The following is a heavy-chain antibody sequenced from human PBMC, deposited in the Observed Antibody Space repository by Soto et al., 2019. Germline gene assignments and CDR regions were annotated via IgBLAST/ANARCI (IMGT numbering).Heavy chain of an antibody. J-gene: IGHJ3*02. Sequence: PGGSLRLSCAASGFTFSNAWMNWVRQAPGKGLEWVGRIKSKTDGGTTDYAAPVKGRFTISRDDSKNTLYLQMNSLKTEDTAVYYCTTGGITMIVVVNINAFDISGQGTMVTVSS. CDR3: TTGGITMIVVVNINAFDI. V-gene: IGHV3-15*07. CDR1: GFTFSNAW. D-gene: IGHD3-22*01. CDR2: IKSKTDGGTT.